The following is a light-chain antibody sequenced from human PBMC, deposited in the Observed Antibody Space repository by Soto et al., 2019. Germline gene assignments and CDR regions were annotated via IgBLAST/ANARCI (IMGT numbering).Light chain of an antibody. CDR3: SSWDGSLSGYV. CDR1: SSNIGSNY. J-gene: IGLJ1*01. V-gene: IGLV1-47*02. Sequence: QSVLTQPPSASGTPGQAVTISCSGSSSNIGSNYVYWYQQLPGTAPKLLIYNNNHRPSWVPARLSAAKSGTSASLAIRGLRSDDEADYYCSSWDGSLSGYVFGAGTKLTVL. CDR2: NNN.